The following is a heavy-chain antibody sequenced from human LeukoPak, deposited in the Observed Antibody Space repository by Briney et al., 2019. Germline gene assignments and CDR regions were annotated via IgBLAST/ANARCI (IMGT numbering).Heavy chain of an antibody. J-gene: IGHJ4*02. Sequence: GGSLRLSCAASGFTFSSYGMHWVRQAPGKGLECVAVIWYDGSNKYYADSVKGRFTISRDNSKNTLYLQMNSLRAEDTAVYYCARDVGGAISYYFDYWGQGTLVTVSS. CDR1: GFTFSSYG. CDR2: IWYDGSNK. CDR3: ARDVGGAISYYFDY. V-gene: IGHV3-33*01. D-gene: IGHD3-16*01.